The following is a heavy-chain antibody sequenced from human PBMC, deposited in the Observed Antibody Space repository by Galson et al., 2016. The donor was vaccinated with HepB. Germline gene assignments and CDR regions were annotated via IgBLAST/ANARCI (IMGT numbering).Heavy chain of an antibody. CDR2: ISWKSGNI. CDR3: ARDNSYSGMDV. V-gene: IGHV3-9*01. CDR1: GFTFDDYG. Sequence: SLRLSCAASGFTFDDYGMHWVRQGPGKGLEWVSGISWKSGNIRYADSVKGRFTISRDNAKKSMYLQMNSLRGEDTALYYCARDNSYSGMDVWGQGTTVIVSS. J-gene: IGHJ6*02.